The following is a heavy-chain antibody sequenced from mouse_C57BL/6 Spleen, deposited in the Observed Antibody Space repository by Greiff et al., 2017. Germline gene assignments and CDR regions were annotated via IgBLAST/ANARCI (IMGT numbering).Heavy chain of an antibody. Sequence: VQLQQPGAELVKPGASVKMSCTASGYTFTSYWITWVKQRPGQGLEWIGDIYPGSGSTNYNEKFKSKVTLTVDTASSTAYMQLSSLTSEDSAVYYCARDGEGNSFAYWGQGTLVTVSA. CDR2: IYPGSGST. J-gene: IGHJ3*01. CDR1: GYTFTSYW. D-gene: IGHD2-1*01. CDR3: ARDGEGNSFAY. V-gene: IGHV1-55*01.